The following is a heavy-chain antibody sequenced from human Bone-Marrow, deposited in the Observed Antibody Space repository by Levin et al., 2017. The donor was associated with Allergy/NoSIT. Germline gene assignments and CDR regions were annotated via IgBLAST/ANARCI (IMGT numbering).Heavy chain of an antibody. J-gene: IGHJ4*02. Sequence: ASVKVSCKASGYSSTNSLHWVRQAPGQGLEWMGEINPRGDSTSYAQKFQGRLTLTRDTSTSTVHMELSSLRSEDTAMYYCARDPNYNDDGALAHWGQGTLVTVSS. CDR1: GYSSTNS. CDR2: INPRGDST. V-gene: IGHV1-46*03. CDR3: ARDPNYNDDGALAH. D-gene: IGHD1-1*01.